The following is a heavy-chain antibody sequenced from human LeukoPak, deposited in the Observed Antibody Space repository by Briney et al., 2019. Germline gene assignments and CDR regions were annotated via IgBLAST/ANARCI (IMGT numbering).Heavy chain of an antibody. D-gene: IGHD1-1*01. CDR2: IFYTGTS. Sequence: SSETLTLTCSVSGHSFSSTLYHWGWIPQPPGKVLVWSVSIFYTGTSSYSPALKNLVIFFVDATKTPFSLNLRSVSAADTAVYYCARGPVRARYSSDFWGQGTLVTVSS. CDR1: GHSFSSTLYH. CDR3: ARGPVRARYSSDF. J-gene: IGHJ4*02. V-gene: IGHV4-39*01.